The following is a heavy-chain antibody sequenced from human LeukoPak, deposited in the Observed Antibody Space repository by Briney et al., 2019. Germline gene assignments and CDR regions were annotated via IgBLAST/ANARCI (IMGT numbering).Heavy chain of an antibody. Sequence: SETLSLTCAVYGGSFSAYYWSWIRQPPGKGLEWIGEINHSGSTNYNPSLKSRVTISVDTSKNQFSLKLSSVTAADTAVYYCARFVVGQWLINYWGQGALVTVSS. CDR1: GGSFSAYY. CDR3: ARFVVGQWLINY. J-gene: IGHJ4*02. V-gene: IGHV4-34*01. CDR2: INHSGST. D-gene: IGHD6-19*01.